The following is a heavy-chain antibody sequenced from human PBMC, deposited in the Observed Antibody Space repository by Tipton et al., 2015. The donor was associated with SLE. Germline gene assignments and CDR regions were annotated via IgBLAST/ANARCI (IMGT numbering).Heavy chain of an antibody. V-gene: IGHV3-23*01. CDR1: GFTFSSYA. J-gene: IGHJ4*02. CDR3: AREGDFWSGFDY. Sequence: SLRLSCAASGFTFSSYAMSWVRQAPGKGLEWVSAISNSGGSTYYADSMKGRFTISRDNSKNTLYLQMNSLRAEDTAVYYCAREGDFWSGFDYWGQGTLVTVSS. D-gene: IGHD3-3*01. CDR2: ISNSGGST.